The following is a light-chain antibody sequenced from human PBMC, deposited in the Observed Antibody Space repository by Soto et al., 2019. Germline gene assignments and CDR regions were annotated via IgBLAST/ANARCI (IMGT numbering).Light chain of an antibody. CDR1: SSDVGAYDY. CDR2: EVN. Sequence: QSALTQPASVSGSPGQSITISCTGTSSDVGAYDYVSWYQQNPGKAPKLIISEVNDRPSGVSKRFSGSTSGNTASLTISGLQAEDEADYFCSSYTTTNTLWVFGGGTKLTVL. J-gene: IGLJ3*02. V-gene: IGLV2-14*01. CDR3: SSYTTTNTLWV.